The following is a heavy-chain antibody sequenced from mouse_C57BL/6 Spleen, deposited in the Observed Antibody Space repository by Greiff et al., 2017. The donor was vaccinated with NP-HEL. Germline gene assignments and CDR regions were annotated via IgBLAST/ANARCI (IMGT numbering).Heavy chain of an antibody. CDR3: ARWFYAMDY. Sequence: VKLQESGAELVKPGASVKMSCKASGYTFTSYWITWVKQRPGQGLEWIGDIYPGSGSTNYNEKFKSKATLTVDTSSSTAYMQLSSLTSEDSAVYYCARWFYAMDYWGQGTSVTVSS. D-gene: IGHD2-2*01. CDR2: IYPGSGST. J-gene: IGHJ4*01. V-gene: IGHV1-55*01. CDR1: GYTFTSYW.